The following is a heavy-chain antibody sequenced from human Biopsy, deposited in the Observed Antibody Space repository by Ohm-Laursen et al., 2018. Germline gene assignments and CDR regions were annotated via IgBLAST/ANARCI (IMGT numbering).Heavy chain of an antibody. CDR2: ISFTGTSS. V-gene: IGHV3-48*03. CDR1: GFTFSAYE. J-gene: IGHJ4*02. CDR3: ARDLK. Sequence: SLRLSCAASGFTFSAYEMNWVRQAPGKGLEWVSYISFTGTSSYYADSVKGRFTISRDNAKNSLYLQMNSLRAEDTGIYYCARDLKWGQGTPVTVSS.